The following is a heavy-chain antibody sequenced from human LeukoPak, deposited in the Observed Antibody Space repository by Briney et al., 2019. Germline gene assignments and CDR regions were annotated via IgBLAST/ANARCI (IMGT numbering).Heavy chain of an antibody. V-gene: IGHV3-53*01. D-gene: IGHD1-26*01. Sequence: SGGNTYYADSAKGRFTISRDNSKNTLYLQMNSLRAEDTAVYYCARDRVGATTNFDYWGQGTLVTVSS. CDR3: ARDRVGATTNFDY. J-gene: IGHJ4*02. CDR2: SGGNT.